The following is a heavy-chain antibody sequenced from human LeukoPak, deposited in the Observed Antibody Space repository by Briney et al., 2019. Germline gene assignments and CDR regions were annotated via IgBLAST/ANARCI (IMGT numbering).Heavy chain of an antibody. CDR3: VREDSSTYHPFDY. CDR1: GGSISSYY. J-gene: IGHJ4*02. D-gene: IGHD2/OR15-2a*01. Sequence: SETLSLTCTVSGGSISSYYWSWIRQPPGKGLEWIGYIYYSGSTNYNPSLKSRVTISVDTSKNQFSLKLSSVTAADTAVYYCVREDSSTYHPFDYWGQGALVTVSS. CDR2: IYYSGST. V-gene: IGHV4-59*01.